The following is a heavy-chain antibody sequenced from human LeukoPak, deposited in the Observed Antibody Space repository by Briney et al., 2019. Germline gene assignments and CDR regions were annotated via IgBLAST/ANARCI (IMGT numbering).Heavy chain of an antibody. CDR3: ARNGDYAPVFDY. J-gene: IGHJ4*02. V-gene: IGHV4-59*01. CDR1: GGSISSYY. D-gene: IGHD4-17*01. CDR2: IYYSGST. Sequence: PSETLSLTCTVSGGSISSYYWSWIRQPPGKGLEWIGYIYYSGSTNYNPSLKSRVTISVDTSKNQFSLKLSSVTAADTAVYYCARNGDYAPVFDYWGQGTLVTASS.